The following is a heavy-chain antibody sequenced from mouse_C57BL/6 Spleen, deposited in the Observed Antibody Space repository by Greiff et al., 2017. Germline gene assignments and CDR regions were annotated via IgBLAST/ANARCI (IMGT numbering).Heavy chain of an antibody. CDR3: ARGGDDCGERGGRYFDV. D-gene: IGHD2-4*01. CDR1: GYAFSSSW. CDR2: IYPGDGDT. J-gene: IGHJ1*03. Sequence: QVQLQQSGPELVKPGASVKISCKASGYAFSSSWMNWVKQRPGRGLEWIGRIYPGDGDTNYNGKFKGKATLTADKSSSTAYMQLSSLTSEDSAVYFCARGGDDCGERGGRYFDVWGTGTTVTVSS. V-gene: IGHV1-82*01.